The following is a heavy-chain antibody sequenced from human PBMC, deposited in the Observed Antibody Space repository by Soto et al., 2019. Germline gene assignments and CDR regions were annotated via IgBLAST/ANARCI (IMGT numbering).Heavy chain of an antibody. CDR1: GGSISSSSYY. Sequence: QLQLQESGPGLVKPSAPLSLTCTVSGGSISSSSYYWGWIRQPQVKGLEWIGSIYYSGSTYYNPYLKSRVTISVDTSKNQFSLKLSSVTAADTAVYYCARHIAAISISAHWGQGTLVTVSS. V-gene: IGHV4-39*01. J-gene: IGHJ4*02. CDR2: IYYSGST. D-gene: IGHD6-25*01. CDR3: ARHIAAISISAH.